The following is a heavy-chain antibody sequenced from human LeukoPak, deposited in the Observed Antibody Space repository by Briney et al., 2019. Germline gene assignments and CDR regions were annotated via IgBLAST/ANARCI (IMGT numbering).Heavy chain of an antibody. J-gene: IGHJ5*02. CDR1: GGSFSGYY. V-gene: IGHV4-34*01. CDR2: INHSGST. Sequence: SETLSLTCAVYGGSFSGYYWSWIRQPPGKGLEWIGEINHSGSTNYNPSLKSRVTISVDTSKNQFSLKLSSVTAADTAVYYCARHEYSSSSNWFDPWGQGTLVTVSS. CDR3: ARHEYSSSSNWFDP. D-gene: IGHD6-13*01.